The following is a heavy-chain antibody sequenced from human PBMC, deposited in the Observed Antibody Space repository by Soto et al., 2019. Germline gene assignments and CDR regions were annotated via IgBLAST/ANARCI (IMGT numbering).Heavy chain of an antibody. Sequence: ASVKVSCKASGYTFTSYDINWVRQATGQGLEWMGWMNPNSGNTGYAQKFQGRVTMTRTTSISTAYMELSSLRSEDTAVYYCASGVPLYYDFLSGYYTRRDVDYYYYMDVWGKGTTVTVSS. V-gene: IGHV1-8*01. D-gene: IGHD3-3*01. CDR1: GYTFTSYD. CDR2: MNPNSGNT. CDR3: ASGVPLYYDFLSGYYTRRDVDYYYYMDV. J-gene: IGHJ6*03.